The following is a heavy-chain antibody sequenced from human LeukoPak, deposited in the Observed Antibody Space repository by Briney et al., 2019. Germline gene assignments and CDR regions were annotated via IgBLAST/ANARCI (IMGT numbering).Heavy chain of an antibody. CDR3: ARDRARGYSYGFGAYYYYGMDD. CDR1: GFTVSSNY. Sequence: GGSLRLSCAASGFTVSSNYMSWVRQAPGKGLEWVSVIYSGGSTYYADSVKGRFTISRDNSKNTLYLQMNSLRAEDTAVYYCARDRARGYSYGFGAYYYYGMDDWGQGTTVTVSS. J-gene: IGHJ6*02. V-gene: IGHV3-53*01. D-gene: IGHD5-18*01. CDR2: IYSGGST.